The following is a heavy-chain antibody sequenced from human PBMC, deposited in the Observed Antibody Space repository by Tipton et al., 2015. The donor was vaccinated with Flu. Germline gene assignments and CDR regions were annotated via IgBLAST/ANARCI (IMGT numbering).Heavy chain of an antibody. CDR3: VRDVPWDGDLEAFDL. CDR1: GGSISSVTYY. V-gene: IGHV4-39*07. Sequence: TLSLTCTVSGGSISSVTYYWGWIRQSPGKGLEWIGNIYYSGNTYYNPSLKSRVTMSVDTSKNQMSLRLNSVTAADTAVYYCVRDVPWDGDLEAFDLWGQGKMVTVSA. J-gene: IGHJ3*01. D-gene: IGHD7-27*01. CDR2: IYYSGNT.